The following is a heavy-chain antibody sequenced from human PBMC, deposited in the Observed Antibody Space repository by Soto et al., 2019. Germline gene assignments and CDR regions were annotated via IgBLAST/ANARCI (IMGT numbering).Heavy chain of an antibody. CDR3: ARGVPYGDYYYYYGMDV. D-gene: IGHD4-17*01. V-gene: IGHV3-30-3*01. J-gene: IGHJ6*02. Sequence: GGSLRLSCAASGFSFSSYAMHWVRHAPGKGLVWVAVISYDGSNKYYADSVKGRFTISRDNSKNSLYLQMNSLRAKDTAVYYYARGVPYGDYYYYYGMDVWCQGTTVTVSS. CDR2: ISYDGSNK. CDR1: GFSFSSYA.